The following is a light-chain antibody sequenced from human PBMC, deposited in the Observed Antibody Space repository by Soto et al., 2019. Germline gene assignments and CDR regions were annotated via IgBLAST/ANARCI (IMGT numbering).Light chain of an antibody. CDR1: QSVSSN. CDR2: DAS. CDR3: QQYHNWPIT. J-gene: IGKJ5*01. Sequence: EIVITQSPATVCVSPGESATLSCRASQSVSSNLAWHQQKPGQAPRILMYDASTRATGISARFSGSGSGTEFTPTISSLQSEDFAVYYCQQYHNWPITFGQGTRLEIK. V-gene: IGKV3-15*01.